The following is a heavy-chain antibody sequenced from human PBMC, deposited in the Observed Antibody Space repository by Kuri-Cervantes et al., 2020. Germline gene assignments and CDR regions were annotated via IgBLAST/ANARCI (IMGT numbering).Heavy chain of an antibody. CDR2: IWYDGSNK. D-gene: IGHD4-17*01. CDR3: AREGDNYGDYEFDY. CDR1: GFTFSSYG. V-gene: IGHV3-33*01. Sequence: GESLKISCAASGFTFSSYGMHWVRQAPGKGLEWVAVIWYDGSNKYYADSVKGRFTISRDNSKNTLYLQMNSLRAEDTAVYYCAREGDNYGDYEFDYWGQGTLVTVSS. J-gene: IGHJ4*02.